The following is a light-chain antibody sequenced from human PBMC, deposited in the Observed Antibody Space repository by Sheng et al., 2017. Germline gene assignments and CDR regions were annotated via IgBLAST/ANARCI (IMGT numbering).Light chain of an antibody. CDR1: QSIGNW. J-gene: IGKJ1*01. V-gene: IGKV1-5*03. Sequence: DIQMTQSPSTLSASIGDRVTITCRASQSIGNWVAWYQQKPGKAPKILIYKSSSLESGVPPRFSGSGSGTDFTLTISNLQPDYFATYYCQQYNTYSWTFGQGTKVEIK. CDR3: QQYNTYSWT. CDR2: KSS.